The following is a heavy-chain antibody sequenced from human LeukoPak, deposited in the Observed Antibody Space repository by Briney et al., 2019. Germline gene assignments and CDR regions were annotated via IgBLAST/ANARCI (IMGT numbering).Heavy chain of an antibody. Sequence: SETLSLTCTVSGGSISSGSYYWSWIRQPAGKGLEWIGRIYTSGSTNYNPSLKSRVTISVDTSKNQFSLKLSSVTAADTAVYYCARTRSDCSSTSCYGGWFDPWGQGTLVTVSS. V-gene: IGHV4-61*02. CDR1: GGSISSGSYY. CDR3: ARTRSDCSSTSCYGGWFDP. D-gene: IGHD2-2*01. CDR2: IYTSGST. J-gene: IGHJ5*02.